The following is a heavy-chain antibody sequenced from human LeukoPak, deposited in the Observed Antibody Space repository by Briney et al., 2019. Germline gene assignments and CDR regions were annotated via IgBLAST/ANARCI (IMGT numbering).Heavy chain of an antibody. CDR1: GFTFSSFA. CDR2: ISNGGGYT. V-gene: IGHV3-23*01. J-gene: IGHJ4*02. CDR3: ARHPRDSSGYPHFDY. Sequence: PGGSLRLSCAASGFTFSSFAMTWVRQAPGKGLEWVSAISNGGGYTYYADSVKGRFTISRDNSMNTLYLQMNSLRAEDTAVYYCARHPRDSSGYPHFDYWGQGTLVTVSS. D-gene: IGHD3-22*01.